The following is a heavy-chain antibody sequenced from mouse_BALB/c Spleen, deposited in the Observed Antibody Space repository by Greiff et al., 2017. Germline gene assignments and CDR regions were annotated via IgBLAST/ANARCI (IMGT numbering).Heavy chain of an antibody. CDR1: GFTFNTYA. V-gene: IGHV10-1*02. CDR2: IRSKSNNYAT. Sequence: EVKLMESGGGLVQPKGSLKLSCAASGFTFNTYAMNWVRQAPGKGLEWVARIRSKSNNYATYYADSVKDRFTISRDDSQSMLYLQMNNLKTEDTAMYYCVRGYHYAMDYWGQGTSVTVSS. CDR3: VRGYHYAMDY. J-gene: IGHJ4*01. D-gene: IGHD2-14*01.